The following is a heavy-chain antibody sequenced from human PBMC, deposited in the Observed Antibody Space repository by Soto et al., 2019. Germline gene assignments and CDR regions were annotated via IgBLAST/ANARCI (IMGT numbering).Heavy chain of an antibody. Sequence: GESLKISCQGSGYSFTSYWIGWVRQMPGKGLEWMGIIYPGDSDTRYSPYFQGQVTISADKSISTAYLQWSSLKASDTAIYYCARGYCSGGSCYHAFDIGGQGTMVTVSS. V-gene: IGHV5-51*01. D-gene: IGHD2-15*01. CDR1: GYSFTSYW. CDR2: IYPGDSDT. J-gene: IGHJ3*02. CDR3: ARGYCSGGSCYHAFDI.